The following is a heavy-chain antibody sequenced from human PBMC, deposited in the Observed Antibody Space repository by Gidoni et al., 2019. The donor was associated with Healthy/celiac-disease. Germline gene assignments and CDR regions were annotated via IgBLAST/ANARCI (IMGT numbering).Heavy chain of an antibody. CDR3: ARVDPGAVAGT. CDR2: INAGNGNT. V-gene: IGHV1-3*01. D-gene: IGHD6-19*01. J-gene: IGHJ4*02. CDR1: GYTFTSYA. Sequence: QVQLVQSGAEVKKPGASVKVSCKASGYTFTSYAMHWVRQAPGQRLEWMGWINAGNGNTKYSQKFQGRVTITRDTSASTAYMELSSLRSEDTAVYYCARVDPGAVAGTWGQGTLVTVSS.